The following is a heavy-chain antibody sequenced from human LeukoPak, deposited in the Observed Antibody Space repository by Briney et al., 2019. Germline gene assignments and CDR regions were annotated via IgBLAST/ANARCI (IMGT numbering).Heavy chain of an antibody. J-gene: IGHJ4*02. CDR2: IYDSGST. Sequence: SETLSLTCTVSGGSINSYYWSWVRQPPGKGLEWIGCIYDSGSTKYNPSLKSRVTISLDTSKNQFSLKLSSVTAADTALYYCVRNRHYYDSGLGYWGQGTLVTVSS. CDR1: GGSINSYY. V-gene: IGHV4-59*01. D-gene: IGHD3-22*01. CDR3: VRNRHYYDSGLGY.